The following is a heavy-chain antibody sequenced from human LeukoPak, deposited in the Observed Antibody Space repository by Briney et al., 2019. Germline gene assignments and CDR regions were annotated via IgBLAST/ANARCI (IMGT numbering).Heavy chain of an antibody. CDR1: GGSFNSYA. Sequence: SVKVSCKASGGSFNSYAISWVRQAPGQGLEWMGGIIPIFGTANYAQKFQGRVTINADKSTNTAYMELSSLRSEDTAVYYCARSQPLAYFDLWGRGTLVTVSS. CDR3: ARSQPLAYFDL. V-gene: IGHV1-69*06. CDR2: IIPIFGTA. J-gene: IGHJ2*01.